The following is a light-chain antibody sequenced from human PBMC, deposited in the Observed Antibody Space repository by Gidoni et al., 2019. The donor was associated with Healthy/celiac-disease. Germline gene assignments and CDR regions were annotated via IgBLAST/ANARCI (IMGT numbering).Light chain of an antibody. Sequence: DVAMTQSPLSLPVTLGLPAYIPCRSSQSLVYSDENTCLNWFQQRQGQSPRRLIYKVSTRDTGVPDRFSGSGSGTDFTLKISRVEAEDVGVYFCMRGTHWPPGTFGQGTKVEIK. CDR2: KVS. CDR1: QSLVYSDENTC. J-gene: IGKJ1*01. CDR3: MRGTHWPPGT. V-gene: IGKV2-30*01.